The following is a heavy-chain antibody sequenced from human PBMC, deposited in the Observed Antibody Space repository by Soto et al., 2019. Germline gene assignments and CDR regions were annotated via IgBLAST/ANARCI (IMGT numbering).Heavy chain of an antibody. CDR3: ARLSPEFDY. J-gene: IGHJ4*02. CDR1: GVYVSSSNW. Sequence: QVQLQESGPGLVEPAGTLSLTCAVSGVYVSSSNWWSWVRQPLGKGLEWIGEIYHSGSINYSPSLKSRVTISVDKSKNQFSPKLSSVTVADTAVYYCARLSPEFDYWGQGTLVTVSS. CDR2: IYHSGSI. V-gene: IGHV4-4*02.